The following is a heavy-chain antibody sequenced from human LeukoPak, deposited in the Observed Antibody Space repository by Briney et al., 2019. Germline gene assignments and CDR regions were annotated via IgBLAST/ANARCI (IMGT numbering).Heavy chain of an antibody. J-gene: IGHJ4*02. V-gene: IGHV3-30-3*02. CDR1: GFTFTNFA. D-gene: IGHD6-13*01. Sequence: PGGSLRLSCAASGFTFTNFAMHWVRQAPGKGLEWVAVISYDGSNKYYADSVKGRFTISRDNSKNTLYLQMNSLRAEDTAVYYVAAAGPLDYWGQGTLVTVSS. CDR3: AAAGPLDY. CDR2: ISYDGSNK.